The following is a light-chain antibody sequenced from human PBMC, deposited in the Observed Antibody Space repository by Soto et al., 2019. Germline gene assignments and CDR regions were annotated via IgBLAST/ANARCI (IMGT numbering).Light chain of an antibody. V-gene: IGKV3-20*01. J-gene: IGKJ1*01. CDR2: GGS. CDR3: QHDSSSRK. Sequence: EIVLSPAPGTRSVGLVAIASINSRASQSVSSNHLAWYQQKPGQAPRLLIYGGSSRATGIPVRFSGSGCETDITLTSTRLAAEEFSMYYWQHDSSSRKFGQGTKVDIK. CDR1: QSVSSNH.